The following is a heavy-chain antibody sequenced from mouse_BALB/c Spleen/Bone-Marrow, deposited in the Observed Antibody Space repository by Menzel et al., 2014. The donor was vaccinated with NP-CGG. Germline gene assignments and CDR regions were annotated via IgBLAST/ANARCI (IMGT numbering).Heavy chain of an antibody. J-gene: IGHJ2*01. Sequence: EVQLVQSGGGLVQPGGSRKLSCAASGFTFSSFGMHWVRQAPERGLEWVAYISRGSSTIFYADTVKGRFTISRDNPKNTLSLQLTSLRSEDTAMYYCTRGGNWEDFDYWGQGTTLTVSS. CDR1: GFTFSSFG. CDR2: ISRGSSTI. V-gene: IGHV5-17*02. D-gene: IGHD4-1*01. CDR3: TRGGNWEDFDY.